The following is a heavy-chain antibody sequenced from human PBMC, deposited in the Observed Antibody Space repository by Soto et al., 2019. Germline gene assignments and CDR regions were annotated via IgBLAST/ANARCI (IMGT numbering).Heavy chain of an antibody. CDR1: GGSISSYY. D-gene: IGHD1-7*01. J-gene: IGHJ3*02. CDR2: IYYSGST. CDR3: ARLELREGFDAFDI. Sequence: SETLSLTCTVSGGSISSYYWSWIRQPPGKGLEWIGYIYYSGSTNYNPSLKSRVTISVDTSKNQFSLKLSSVTAADTAVYYCARLELREGFDAFDIWGQGTMVTVS. V-gene: IGHV4-59*08.